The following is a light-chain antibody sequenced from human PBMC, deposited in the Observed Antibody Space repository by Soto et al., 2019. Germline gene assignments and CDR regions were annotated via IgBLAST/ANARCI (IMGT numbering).Light chain of an antibody. CDR3: QQYNKWPWT. CDR1: QSVSSN. CDR2: VAS. Sequence: EIVMTQSPATLSVSPGERATLSCRASQSVSSNLAWYQKKPGQAPRLLIYVASTRATGIPARFSGSGSGTEFTLTISSLQSEDFAVYYCQQYNKWPWTFGQGTKVEIK. V-gene: IGKV3-15*01. J-gene: IGKJ1*01.